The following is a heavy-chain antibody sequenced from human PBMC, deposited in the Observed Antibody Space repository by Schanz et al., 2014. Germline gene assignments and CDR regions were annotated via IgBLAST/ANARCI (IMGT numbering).Heavy chain of an antibody. CDR3: ARGTDTAMEHRPFDY. J-gene: IGHJ4*02. Sequence: DVQLVDSGGGLVQPGGSLRLSCAASGFTVSNSYIHWVRQAPGKGLEWVSTIYSSGSTYYADSVRGRFTISRDNSMNTVYLQMNSLRAEDTAVYYCARGTDTAMEHRPFDYWGQGTLVTVSS. V-gene: IGHV3-53*01. CDR1: GFTVSNSY. CDR2: IYSSGST. D-gene: IGHD5-18*01.